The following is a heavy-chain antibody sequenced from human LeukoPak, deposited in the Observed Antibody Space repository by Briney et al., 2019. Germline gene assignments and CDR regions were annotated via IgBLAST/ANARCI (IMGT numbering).Heavy chain of an antibody. D-gene: IGHD1-1*01. CDR3: ARAPNWRFDH. CDR1: GFSVSSIY. CDR2: IYSDATT. J-gene: IGHJ4*02. V-gene: IGHV3-53*01. Sequence: GGSLRLSCAASGFSVSSIYMNWVRQAPGKGLEWVSVIYSDATTYYADTVKGRFTISRDDSENTLYLHMNSLRAEDTAVYYCARAPNWRFDHWGQGTLVTVSS.